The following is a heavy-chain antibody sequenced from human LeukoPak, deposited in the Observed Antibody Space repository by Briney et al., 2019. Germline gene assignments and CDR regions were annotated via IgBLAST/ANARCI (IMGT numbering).Heavy chain of an antibody. CDR3: ARSDLDYGGNGSDDAFDI. V-gene: IGHV4-34*01. CDR2: INHSGST. CDR1: GGSFSGYY. J-gene: IGHJ3*02. Sequence: SETLSLTCAVYGGSFSGYYWSWLRQPPGKGLEWIGEINHSGSTNYNPSLKSRVTISVDTSKNQFSLKLSSVTAADTAVYYCARSDLDYGGNGSDDAFDIWGQGTMVTVSS. D-gene: IGHD4-23*01.